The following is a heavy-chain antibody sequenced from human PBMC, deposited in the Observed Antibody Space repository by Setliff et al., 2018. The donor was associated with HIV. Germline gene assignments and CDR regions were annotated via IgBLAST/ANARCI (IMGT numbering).Heavy chain of an antibody. D-gene: IGHD6-19*01. CDR1: GGSTDSGSYY. V-gene: IGHV4-39*02. Sequence: PSETLSLTCSVSGGSTDSGSYYWAWIRQPPGKGLEWIGSMYYTGSTYYNPSLKSRVTISIDTSKNQFSLKLNSVTAADTVMYYCARDGGSSGWYFVLGYSDYWGPGTLVTVSS. CDR2: MYYTGST. CDR3: ARDGGSSGWYFVLGYSDY. J-gene: IGHJ4*02.